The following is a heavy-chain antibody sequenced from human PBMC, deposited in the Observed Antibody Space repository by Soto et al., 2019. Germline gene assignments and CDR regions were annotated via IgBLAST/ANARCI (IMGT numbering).Heavy chain of an antibody. CDR2: INAHSGGT. Sequence: ASVKVSCKASGFSFTGYYIHWLRQAPGQGLEWMGWINAHSGGTEYAQKFQGRVTLTRDTSIATAYLTLTSLTSDDTALYYCAKDLTRQLAYWLDPWGQGAQVTVSS. J-gene: IGHJ5*02. CDR1: GFSFTGYY. D-gene: IGHD6-6*01. CDR3: AKDLTRQLAYWLDP. V-gene: IGHV1-2*02.